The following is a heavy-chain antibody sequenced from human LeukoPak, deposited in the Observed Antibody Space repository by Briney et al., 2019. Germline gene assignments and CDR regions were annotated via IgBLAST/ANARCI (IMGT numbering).Heavy chain of an antibody. CDR1: GYTLTSYY. D-gene: IGHD3-9*01. V-gene: IGHV1-18*01. CDR2: ISAYNGNT. CDR3: ASVAGLRYCDWLFRNYGMDV. J-gene: IGHJ6*02. Sequence: ASVKVSCKASGYTLTSYYISWVRQAPGQGLEWMGWISAYNGNTNYAQKLQGRVTMTTDTSTGTAYMELRSLRSDDTAVYYCASVAGLRYCDWLFRNYGMDVWGQGTTVTVSS.